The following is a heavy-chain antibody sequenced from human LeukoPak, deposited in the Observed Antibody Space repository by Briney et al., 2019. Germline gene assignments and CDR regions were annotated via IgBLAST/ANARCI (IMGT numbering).Heavy chain of an antibody. V-gene: IGHV3-11*01. D-gene: IGHD1-7*01. CDR3: GRDFGLIGTKRSFDL. CDR1: GFTFSDYY. Sequence: PGGSLRLSCAASGFTFSDYYMGWIRQAPGKELEWLSYIGGSGSIIFYADSVKGRFTISRDNAKNSLFLQMNSLRAEDTAVYYCGRDFGLIGTKRSFDLWGQGTMVTVSS. CDR2: IGGSGSII. J-gene: IGHJ3*01.